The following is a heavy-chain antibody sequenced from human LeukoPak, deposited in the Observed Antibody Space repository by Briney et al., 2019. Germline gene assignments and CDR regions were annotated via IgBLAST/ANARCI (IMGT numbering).Heavy chain of an antibody. J-gene: IGHJ5*02. Sequence: PSETLSLTCTVSGDSISGKYWSWIRRPAGRGLEWLGRISSTGTTDYGPSLKGRATMSLDTSKNQFSLSLTSVTAADTVVYYCASLDILVPRAVEWFDPWGQGTLVIVSS. CDR2: ISSTGTT. V-gene: IGHV4-4*07. D-gene: IGHD3-9*01. CDR3: ASLDILVPRAVEWFDP. CDR1: GDSISGKY.